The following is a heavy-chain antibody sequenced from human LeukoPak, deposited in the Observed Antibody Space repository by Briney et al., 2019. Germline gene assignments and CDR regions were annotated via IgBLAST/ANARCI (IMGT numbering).Heavy chain of an antibody. CDR1: GFTFSSYS. Sequence: GGPLRLSCAASGFTFSSYSMNWVRQAPGKGLEWVSSISSSSSYIYYADSVKGRFTISRDNAKNSLYLQMNSLRAEDTAVYYCARVPSLSSGWYGSGYYYYGMDVWGQGTTVTVSS. CDR3: ARVPSLSSGWYGSGYYYYGMDV. CDR2: ISSSSSYI. J-gene: IGHJ6*02. V-gene: IGHV3-21*01. D-gene: IGHD6-19*01.